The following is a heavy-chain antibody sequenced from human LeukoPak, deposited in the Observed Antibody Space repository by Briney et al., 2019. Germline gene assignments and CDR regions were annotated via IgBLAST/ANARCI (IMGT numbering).Heavy chain of an antibody. CDR3: ARQKGRYCSGGSCYWYFDL. Sequence: PSETLSLTCTVSGGSISSSSYYWGWIRQPPGKGLEWIGSIYYSGSTYYNPSLKSRVTISVDTSKNQFSLKLSSVTAADTAVYYCARQKGRYCSGGSCYWYFDLWGRGTLVTVSS. D-gene: IGHD2-15*01. J-gene: IGHJ2*01. V-gene: IGHV4-39*01. CDR1: GGSISSSSYY. CDR2: IYYSGST.